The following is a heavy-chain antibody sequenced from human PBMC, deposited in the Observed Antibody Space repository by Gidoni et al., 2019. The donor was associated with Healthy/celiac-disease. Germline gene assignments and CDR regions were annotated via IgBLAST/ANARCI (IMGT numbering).Heavy chain of an antibody. CDR3: ARGHPDYGTMIVVVTLDY. CDR1: GGSFSGYY. Sequence: QVQLQQWGAGLLKPSETLSLPCAVYGGSFSGYYWSWIRQPPGKGLEWIGEINHSGSTNYNPSLKSRVTISVDTSKNQFSLKLSSVTAADTAVYYCARGHPDYGTMIVVVTLDYWGQGTLVTVSS. J-gene: IGHJ4*02. V-gene: IGHV4-34*01. D-gene: IGHD3-22*01. CDR2: INHSGST.